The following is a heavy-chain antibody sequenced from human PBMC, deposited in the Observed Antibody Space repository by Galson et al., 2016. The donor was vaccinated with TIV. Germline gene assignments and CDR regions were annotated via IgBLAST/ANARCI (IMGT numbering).Heavy chain of an antibody. CDR3: ARSDAISGYYYHFDY. J-gene: IGHJ4*01. CDR2: VNVGTGDT. Sequence: SVKVSCKASGYTFENYAIQWVRQAPGQRLEWIAWVNVGTGDTRYSQKFQGAVTVTRDTSASTAYMELSGLTSEDTAVYYCARSDAISGYYYHFDYWGHGTLVTVSS. CDR1: GYTFENYA. V-gene: IGHV1-3*01. D-gene: IGHD5-12*01.